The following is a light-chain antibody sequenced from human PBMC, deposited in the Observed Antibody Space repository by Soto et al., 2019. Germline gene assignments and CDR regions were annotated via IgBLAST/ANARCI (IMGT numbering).Light chain of an antibody. CDR2: DVA. CDR1: SSDVGGYDY. V-gene: IGLV2-14*01. CDR3: SSYTGSSAVV. J-gene: IGLJ2*01. Sequence: ALTQPASVSGSPGQSITISCTGTSSDVGGYDYVSWYQQHPGKAPKLMIYDVANRPSGVSNRFSGSKSGNTASLTISGLQAEDEADYYCSSYTGSSAVVFGGGTKLTVL.